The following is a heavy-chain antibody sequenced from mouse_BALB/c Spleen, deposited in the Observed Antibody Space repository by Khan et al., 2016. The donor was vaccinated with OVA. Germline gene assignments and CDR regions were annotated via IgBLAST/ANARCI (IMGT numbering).Heavy chain of an antibody. D-gene: IGHD1-1*01. CDR2: ISYSGRT. V-gene: IGHV3-2*02. CDR3: ARAVTITTVVATDFDY. Sequence: EVQLQESGPGLVKPSQSLSLTCTVTGYSITSDYAWNWIRQFPGNKLEWMGYISYSGRTSYNPSLKSRIFITRDTSKNQFFLQLNSMTTEDTATYYCARAVTITTVVATDFDYWGQGTTLTVSS. J-gene: IGHJ2*01. CDR1: GYSITSDYA.